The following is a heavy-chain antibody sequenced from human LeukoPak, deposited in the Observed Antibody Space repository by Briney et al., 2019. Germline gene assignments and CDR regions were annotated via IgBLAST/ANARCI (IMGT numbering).Heavy chain of an antibody. D-gene: IGHD3-22*01. CDR3: TRGSYYDSSGYSGVRLFDY. CDR1: GYTITDYY. Sequence: ASVKVSCKASGYTITDYYIHWVRQAPGQGLEWMGWINPNSGGTDYTQKFQGRVTMTSDTSISTAYMELSRLRSDDTALYYCTRGSYYDSSGYSGVRLFDYWGQGTLVTVSS. J-gene: IGHJ4*02. V-gene: IGHV1-2*02. CDR2: INPNSGGT.